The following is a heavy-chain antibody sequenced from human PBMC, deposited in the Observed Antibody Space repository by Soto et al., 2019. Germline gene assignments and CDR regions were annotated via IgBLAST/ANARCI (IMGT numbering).Heavy chain of an antibody. Sequence: SETLSLTCNVSGGSISSYYWSWIRQPPGKGLEWIGYVYYSGSTNYNPSLKSRVTISIDTSKNQFSLKLSSVTAADTALYYCARHWNGFFDSWGQGTLVTVSS. J-gene: IGHJ4*02. D-gene: IGHD1-1*01. CDR3: ARHWNGFFDS. V-gene: IGHV4-59*08. CDR1: GGSISSYY. CDR2: VYYSGST.